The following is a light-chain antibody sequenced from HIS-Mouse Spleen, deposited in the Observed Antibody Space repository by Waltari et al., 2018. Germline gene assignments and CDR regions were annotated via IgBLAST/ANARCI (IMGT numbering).Light chain of an antibody. CDR2: EGS. V-gene: IGLV2-23*01. Sequence: QSALTQPASVSGSPGQSITISCAGTSRDVGSYNLVSWYQQHPGKAPKIMIYEGSKRPSGVSNRFSGSKSGNTASLTISGLQAEDEADYYCCSYAGSSTSFGGGTKLTVL. CDR3: CSYAGSSTS. J-gene: IGLJ3*02. CDR1: SRDVGSYNL.